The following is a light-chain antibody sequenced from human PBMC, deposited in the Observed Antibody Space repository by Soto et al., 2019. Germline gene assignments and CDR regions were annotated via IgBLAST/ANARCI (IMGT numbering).Light chain of an antibody. CDR3: QQYGSSPCT. Sequence: EIVLTQSPGTLSLSPGERATLSCRASQSVSSSYLAWYQQKPGQAPRLLIYGASSMATGIPDRFSGSGSGTDLTLTISRLEPEDFAVYYCQQYGSSPCTFGPGTKVDIK. J-gene: IGKJ3*01. CDR2: GAS. CDR1: QSVSSSY. V-gene: IGKV3-20*01.